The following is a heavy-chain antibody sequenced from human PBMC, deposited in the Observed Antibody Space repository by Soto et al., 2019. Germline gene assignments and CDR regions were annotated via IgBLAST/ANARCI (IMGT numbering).Heavy chain of an antibody. CDR2: INSDGSRT. D-gene: IGHD6-13*01. J-gene: IGHJ5*02. CDR1: GFTFSSYW. V-gene: IGHV3-74*01. Sequence: VQLVESGGGLVQPGESLRLSCAASGFTFSSYWMHCVRQAPGKGLVWVSRINSDGSRTNYADSVKGRFTVSRDNAKNTQYLQMNSLRAEDTAVYYCARVLTGSWNWFDPWGQGTLVTVSS. CDR3: ARVLTGSWNWFDP.